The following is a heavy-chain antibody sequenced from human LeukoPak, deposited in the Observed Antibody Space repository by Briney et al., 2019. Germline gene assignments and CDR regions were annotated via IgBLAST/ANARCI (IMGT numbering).Heavy chain of an antibody. V-gene: IGHV4-4*07. CDR1: GASITSFY. CDR2: IYTSGTT. CDR3: ARDSKSTSYDH. J-gene: IGHJ4*02. Sequence: SETLSLTCTVSGASITSFYWSWIRQPAGKGLEWIGRIYTSGTTNNNPSLKSRVTMSVDASKNQFSLKLTSVTAADTAVYYCARDSKSTSYDHWGQGTLVTVSS.